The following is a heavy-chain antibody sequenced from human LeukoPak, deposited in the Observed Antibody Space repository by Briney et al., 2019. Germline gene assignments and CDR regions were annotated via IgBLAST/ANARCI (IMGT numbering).Heavy chain of an antibody. J-gene: IGHJ6*03. V-gene: IGHV4-4*07. Sequence: SETLSLTCTVSGGSISSYYWSWIRQPPGKGLEWIGRIYTSGSTNYNPSLKSRVTMSVDTSKNQFSLKLSSVTAADTAVYYCAGEQRDCSGGSCYSDYYYYMDVWGKGTTVTVSS. D-gene: IGHD2-15*01. CDR1: GGSISSYY. CDR3: AGEQRDCSGGSCYSDYYYYMDV. CDR2: IYTSGST.